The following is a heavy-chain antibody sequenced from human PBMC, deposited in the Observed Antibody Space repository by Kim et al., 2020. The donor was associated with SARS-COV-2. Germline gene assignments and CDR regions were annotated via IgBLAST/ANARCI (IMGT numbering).Heavy chain of an antibody. V-gene: IGHV6-1*01. CDR3: ARDKYSSSSSFDY. D-gene: IGHD6-6*01. J-gene: IGHJ4*02. Sequence: AVAVKSRITSDPDTSKNQFSLQLNSVTPEDTAVYYCARDKYSSSSSFDYWGQGTLVTVSS.